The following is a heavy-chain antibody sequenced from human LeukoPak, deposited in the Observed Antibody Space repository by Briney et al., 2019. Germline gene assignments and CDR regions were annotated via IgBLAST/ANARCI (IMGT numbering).Heavy chain of an antibody. CDR2: ISGSGGST. CDR3: AKDLQLWFREFDY. CDR1: GFTFSSYA. J-gene: IGHJ4*02. V-gene: IGHV3-23*01. D-gene: IGHD3-10*01. Sequence: GGSLRLSCAASGFTFSSYAMSWVRQAPGKGLEWVSAISGSGGSTYYADSVKGRFTISRGNSKNTLYLQMNSLRAEDTAVYYCAKDLQLWFREFDYWGQGTLVTVSS.